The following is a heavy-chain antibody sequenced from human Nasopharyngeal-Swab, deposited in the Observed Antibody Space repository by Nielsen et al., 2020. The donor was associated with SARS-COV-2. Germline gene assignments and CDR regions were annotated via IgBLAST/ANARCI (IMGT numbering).Heavy chain of an antibody. CDR1: GYTFTSYD. D-gene: IGHD3-22*01. CDR3: ARGRKITMIVVVIPTHYYYMDV. J-gene: IGHJ6*03. Sequence: ASVKVSCKASGYTFTSYDINWVRQATGQGLEWMGWMNPNSGNTGYAQKFQGRVTMTRNTSISTAYMELSSLRSEDTAVYYCARGRKITMIVVVIPTHYYYMDVWGKGTTVTASS. CDR2: MNPNSGNT. V-gene: IGHV1-8*01.